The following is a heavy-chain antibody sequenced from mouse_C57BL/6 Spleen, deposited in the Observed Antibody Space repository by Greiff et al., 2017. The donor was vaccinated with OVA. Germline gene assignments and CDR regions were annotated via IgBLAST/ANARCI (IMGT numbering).Heavy chain of an antibody. CDR1: GFTFTDYY. V-gene: IGHV1-36*01. J-gene: IGHJ4*01. CDR3: ASSYSRNYYAMDY. CDR2: VYPYNGGT. D-gene: IGHD2-10*01. Sequence: EVQGVESGPVLVKPGPSVKISCKASGFTFTDYYMHWVKQSHGKSLEWIGLVYPYNGGTSYNQKFKGKATLTVDTSSSTAYMELNSLTSEDSAVYYCASSYSRNYYAMDYWGQGTSVTVSS.